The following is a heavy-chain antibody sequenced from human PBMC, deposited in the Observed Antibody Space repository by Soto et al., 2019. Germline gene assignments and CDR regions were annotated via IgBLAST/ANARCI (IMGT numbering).Heavy chain of an antibody. CDR3: ARGQEGVVATH. Sequence: QVQLQQWGAGLLKPSETLSLNCAVTGGSLSGYYWSWIRQPPGKGLEWIGEVKDGGHTNYSPSLRFRVTISSDTSNNQFSLRLNSVTAADTGVYYCARGQEGVVATHWDQGSLVTVSS. V-gene: IGHV4-34*01. CDR1: GGSLSGYY. D-gene: IGHD5-12*01. CDR2: VKDGGHT. J-gene: IGHJ4*02.